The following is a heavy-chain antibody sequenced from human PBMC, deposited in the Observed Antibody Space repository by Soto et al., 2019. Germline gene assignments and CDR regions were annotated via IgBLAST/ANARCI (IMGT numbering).Heavy chain of an antibody. V-gene: IGHV1-3*01. CDR2: INAGNGNT. D-gene: IGHD3-16*02. CDR3: TRVYDYIWGSYRNDAFDI. Sequence: QVQLVQSGAEVKKPGASVKVSCKASGYTFTSYAMHWVRQAPGQRLEWMGWINAGNGNTKYSQKFQGRVTITRDTSASTAYIELSSLRSEDTDVYYCTRVYDYIWGSYRNDAFDIWGQGTMVTVSS. J-gene: IGHJ3*02. CDR1: GYTFTSYA.